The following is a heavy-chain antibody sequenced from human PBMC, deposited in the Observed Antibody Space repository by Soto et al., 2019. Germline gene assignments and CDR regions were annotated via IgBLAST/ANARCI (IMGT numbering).Heavy chain of an antibody. V-gene: IGHV1-3*01. CDR1: GYTFTSYA. J-gene: IGHJ4*02. Sequence: ASVKVSCKASGYTFTSYAMHWVRQAPGQRLEWMGWISAYNGNTNYAQKVQGRVTMTTDTSASTAYMELRSLRSDDTAIYYCARDRSNHDYWGQGTLVTVSS. CDR2: ISAYNGNT. CDR3: ARDRSNHDY.